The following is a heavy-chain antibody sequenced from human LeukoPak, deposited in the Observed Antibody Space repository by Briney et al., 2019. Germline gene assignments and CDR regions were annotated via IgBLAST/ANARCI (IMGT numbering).Heavy chain of an antibody. CDR3: ARLGSYYGNY. J-gene: IGHJ4*02. D-gene: IGHD1-26*01. V-gene: IGHV3-21*01. CDR2: ISSSSSYI. Sequence: PGGSLRLSCTTSGFTFSDYTMHWVRQAPGKGLEWVSSISSSSSYIYYADSVKGRFTISRDNAKNSLYLQMNSLRAEDTAVYYCARLGSYYGNYWGQGTLVTVSS. CDR1: GFTFSDYT.